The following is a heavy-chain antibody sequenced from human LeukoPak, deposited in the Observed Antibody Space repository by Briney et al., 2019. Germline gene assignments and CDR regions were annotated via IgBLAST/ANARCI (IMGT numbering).Heavy chain of an antibody. D-gene: IGHD3-3*01. Sequence: ASVKVSCKASGYTFTSYGISWVRQAPGQGLEWMGWISAYNGNTNYAQKLQGRVTMTTDTSTSTAYMELRSLRSDDTAVYYCARVKIFRGSYYYYMDVWGKGTTVTVSS. CDR3: ARVKIFRGSYYYYMDV. V-gene: IGHV1-18*01. CDR1: GYTFTSYG. CDR2: ISAYNGNT. J-gene: IGHJ6*03.